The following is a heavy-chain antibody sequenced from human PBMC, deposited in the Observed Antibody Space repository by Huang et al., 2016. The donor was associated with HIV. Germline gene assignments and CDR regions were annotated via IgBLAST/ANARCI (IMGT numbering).Heavy chain of an antibody. Sequence: QVQLVQSGPEMKKPGASVNVSCKASGYTFFTYSISWVRQAPGQGLEWMGWVRTYNGHTNSAQKFQGRLTLTTDVSTSSAYMELKNLRSDDTAVYYCARFRGPQVTLNWLDPWGQGTLVTVSS. CDR1: GYTFFTYS. J-gene: IGHJ5*02. CDR3: ARFRGPQVTLNWLDP. D-gene: IGHD3-10*01. CDR2: VRTYNGHT. V-gene: IGHV1-18*01.